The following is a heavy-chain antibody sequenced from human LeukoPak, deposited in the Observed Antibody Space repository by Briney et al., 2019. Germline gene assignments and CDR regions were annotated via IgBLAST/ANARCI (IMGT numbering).Heavy chain of an antibody. CDR1: GFTFSSYG. CDR2: IWYDGSNK. V-gene: IGHV3-33*01. Sequence: GGSLRLSCAASGFTFSSYGMHWVRQAPGKGLEWVAVIWYDGSNKYYADSVKGRFTISRDNSKNTLYLQMNSLRAEDTAVYYCAREWNCDGVDYYGMDVWGQGTTVTVSS. CDR3: AREWNCDGVDYYGMDV. D-gene: IGHD1-7*01. J-gene: IGHJ6*02.